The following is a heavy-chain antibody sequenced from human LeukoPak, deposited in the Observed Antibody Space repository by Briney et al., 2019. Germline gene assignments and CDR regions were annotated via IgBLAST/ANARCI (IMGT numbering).Heavy chain of an antibody. V-gene: IGHV4-38-2*02. Sequence: PSETLSLTCTVSGGSISSYYWGWIRQPPGKGLEWIGSIYHSGSTYYKPSLQSRVTISVDTSKNQFSLKLSSVTAADTAVYYCARVTGYVMEDYFDYWGQGTLVTVSS. CDR1: GGSISSYY. J-gene: IGHJ4*02. CDR2: IYHSGST. CDR3: ARVTGYVMEDYFDY. D-gene: IGHD6-13*01.